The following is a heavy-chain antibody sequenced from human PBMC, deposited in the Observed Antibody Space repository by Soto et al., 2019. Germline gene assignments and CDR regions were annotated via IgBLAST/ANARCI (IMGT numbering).Heavy chain of an antibody. V-gene: IGHV3-21*01. CDR1: GFTFSSYS. CDR2: ISSSSSYK. J-gene: IGHJ4*02. CDR3: ASLARASDFDY. Sequence: EVQLVESGGGLVKPGGSLRLSCAASGFTFSSYSMNWVRQAPGKGLEWVSSISSSSSYKYYADSVKGRFTISRDNAKNSLYLQMNSLRAEDTAVYYCASLARASDFDYWGQGTLVTVSS. D-gene: IGHD6-6*01.